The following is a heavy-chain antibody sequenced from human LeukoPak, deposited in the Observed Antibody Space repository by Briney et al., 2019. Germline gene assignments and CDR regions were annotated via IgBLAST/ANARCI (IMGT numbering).Heavy chain of an antibody. V-gene: IGHV4-34*01. CDR3: ARGDYDILTGYYS. CDR1: GGSFSGYY. J-gene: IGHJ4*02. CDR2: INHSGSN. D-gene: IGHD3-9*01. Sequence: PETLSLTCAVDGGSFSGYYWSWIRQPPGKGLERGGKINHSGSNNYNPSLRSRVNISVDTSKNQFSLKLSSVTAADTAVYYCARGDYDILTGYYSWGQGALVTVSS.